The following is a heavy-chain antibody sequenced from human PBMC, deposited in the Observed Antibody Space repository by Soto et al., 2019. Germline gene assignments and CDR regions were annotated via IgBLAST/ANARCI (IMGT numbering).Heavy chain of an antibody. Sequence: GGSLRLSCAASGFTFDDYAMHWVRQAPGKGLEWVSGISWNSGSIGYADSVKGRFTISRDNAKNSLYLQMNSLRAEDTALYYCAKDKASYSSVGMDVWGQGTTVTVSS. V-gene: IGHV3-9*01. D-gene: IGHD4-4*01. J-gene: IGHJ6*02. CDR2: ISWNSGSI. CDR3: AKDKASYSSVGMDV. CDR1: GFTFDDYA.